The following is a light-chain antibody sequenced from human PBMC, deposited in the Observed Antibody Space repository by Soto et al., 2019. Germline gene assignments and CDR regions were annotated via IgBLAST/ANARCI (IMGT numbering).Light chain of an antibody. V-gene: IGKV1-5*01. CDR2: DAS. CDR3: QQYNSYSST. J-gene: IGKJ5*01. Sequence: DIKMTQSPSTLSASVGDRVTITCRASQSIGSWLAWYQQKPGKAPKLLIYDASSLESGVPSRFSGSGSGTEFTLTISSLQPDDFATYYCQQYNSYSSTFGQGTRLEIK. CDR1: QSIGSW.